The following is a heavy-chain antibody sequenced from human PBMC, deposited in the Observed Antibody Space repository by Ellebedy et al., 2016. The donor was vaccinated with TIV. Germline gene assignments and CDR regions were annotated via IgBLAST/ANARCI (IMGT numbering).Heavy chain of an antibody. V-gene: IGHV4-38-2*02. Sequence: SETLSLXXSVSGFSISSGYYWAWIRQSPGRGPEWITTIYQTESTYYNPSLKSRLSVSVDMSKNQFSLHLRSVTAADSAVYHCARGTDWFDPWGTGIKVTVSS. CDR2: IYQTEST. CDR1: GFSISSGYY. CDR3: ARGTDWFDP. J-gene: IGHJ5*02.